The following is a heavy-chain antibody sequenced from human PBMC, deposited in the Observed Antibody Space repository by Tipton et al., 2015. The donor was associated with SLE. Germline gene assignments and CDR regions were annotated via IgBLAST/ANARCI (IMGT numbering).Heavy chain of an antibody. CDR2: IYYSGST. Sequence: TLSLTCTVSGGSISSYYWSWIRQPPGRGLEWIGYIYYSGSTNYNPSLKSRVTISVHTSKNQFSLKLSSVTAADTAVYYCARDYYGSGFDAFDIWGQGTMVTVSS. CDR1: GGSISSYY. D-gene: IGHD3-10*01. CDR3: ARDYYGSGFDAFDI. V-gene: IGHV4-59*01. J-gene: IGHJ3*02.